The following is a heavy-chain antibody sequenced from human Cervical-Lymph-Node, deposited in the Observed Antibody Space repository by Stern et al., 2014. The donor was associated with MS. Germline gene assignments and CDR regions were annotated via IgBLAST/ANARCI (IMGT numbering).Heavy chain of an antibody. J-gene: IGHJ6*02. CDR1: GVSLSADGVG. CDR3: AHSFGSVSGTYSGMDV. D-gene: IGHD1-7*01. Sequence: QITLKESGPSLVRPTQTVTLTCTVSGVSLSADGVGVGWIRQAPGKALEGLALLYWDDDDRYSQSLKNRLTIKKDTSKNQVVLTMTDMDPEDTGTYYCAHSFGSVSGTYSGMDVWGQGTTVTVS. V-gene: IGHV2-5*02. CDR2: LYWDDDD.